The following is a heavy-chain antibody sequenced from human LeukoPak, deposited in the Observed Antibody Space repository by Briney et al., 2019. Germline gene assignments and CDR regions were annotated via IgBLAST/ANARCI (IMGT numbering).Heavy chain of an antibody. CDR3: ARVPYYYDSSGYSYNWFDP. Sequence: ESSETLSLTCAVSGGSISSGGYSWSWIRQPPGKGLEWIGYIYHSGSTYYNPSLKSRVTISVDRSKNQFSLKLSSVTAADTAVYYCARVPYYYDSSGYSYNWFDPWGQGTLVTVSS. V-gene: IGHV4-30-2*01. CDR1: GGSISSGGYS. D-gene: IGHD3-22*01. CDR2: IYHSGST. J-gene: IGHJ5*02.